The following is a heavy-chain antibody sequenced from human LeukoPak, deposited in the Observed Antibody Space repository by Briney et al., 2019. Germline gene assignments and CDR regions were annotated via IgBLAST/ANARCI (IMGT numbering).Heavy chain of an antibody. CDR1: GGSISSGGYY. V-gene: IGHV4-31*03. J-gene: IGHJ5*02. CDR2: IYYSGST. Sequence: PSQTLSLTCTVSGGSISSGGYYWSWIRQHPGKGLEWIGHIYYSGSTYYNPSLKSRVTISVDTSKNQFSLKLSSVTAADTAVYYCAREIADDLRFDPWGQGTLVTVSS. D-gene: IGHD3-16*01. CDR3: AREIADDLRFDP.